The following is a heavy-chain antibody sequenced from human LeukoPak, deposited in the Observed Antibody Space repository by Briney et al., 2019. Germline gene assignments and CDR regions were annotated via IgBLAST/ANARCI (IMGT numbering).Heavy chain of an antibody. D-gene: IGHD6-13*01. CDR1: GGTFSSYA. J-gene: IGHJ3*02. V-gene: IGHV1-69*13. Sequence: VASVKVSCKASGGTFSSYAISWVRQAPGQGLEWMGGIIPIFGTANYAQKFQGRVTITADESASTAYMELRSLRSDDTAVYYCARDRWYSRNWNDAVDIWGQGTMVTVSS. CDR3: ARDRWYSRNWNDAVDI. CDR2: IIPIFGTA.